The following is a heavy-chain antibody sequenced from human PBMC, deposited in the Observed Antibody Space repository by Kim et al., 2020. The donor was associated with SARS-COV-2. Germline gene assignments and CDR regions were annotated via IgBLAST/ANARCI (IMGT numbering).Heavy chain of an antibody. CDR2: ISDSGGST. V-gene: IGHV3-23*01. Sequence: GGSLRLSCAASGFTFKNYAMNWVRQAPGKGLEWVSGISDSGGSTYYADSVKGRFTISRDNSKNTLYLQMNSLRAEDTALYYCAKDLKDVLGLYRFDPWGQGTPGTVSS. J-gene: IGHJ5*02. CDR1: GFTFKNYA. CDR3: AKDLKDVLGLYRFDP. D-gene: IGHD2-8*02.